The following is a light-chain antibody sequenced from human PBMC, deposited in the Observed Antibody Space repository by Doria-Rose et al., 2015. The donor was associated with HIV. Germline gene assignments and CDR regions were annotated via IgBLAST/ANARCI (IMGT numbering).Light chain of an antibody. CDR3: QQSYSTPRT. CDR1: QNISNY. V-gene: IGKV1-39*01. CDR2: TAS. Sequence: TQSPSSQSASVGDRVTITCRASQNISNYLNWYQQKPGKAPKLLIYTASSFQSGVPSRFSGSGSGTGFTLTINSLQPEDFAGYYCQQSYSTPRTFGQGTKVEIK. J-gene: IGKJ1*01.